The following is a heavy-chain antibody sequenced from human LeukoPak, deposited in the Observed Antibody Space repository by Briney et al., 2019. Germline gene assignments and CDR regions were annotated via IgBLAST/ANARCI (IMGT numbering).Heavy chain of an antibody. CDR3: AGVDGTFSHNYYMDV. Sequence: GGSLRLSCGPSEIKFSDYSLNWVRQAPGKGLEWLSFISSGGSTIYYADSVKGRFTISRDNAKNSLYLHMDRLRVDGTAVYYCAGVDGTFSHNYYMDVWGKGTTVTVSS. D-gene: IGHD5-24*01. CDR2: ISSGGSTI. V-gene: IGHV3-48*04. CDR1: EIKFSDYS. J-gene: IGHJ6*03.